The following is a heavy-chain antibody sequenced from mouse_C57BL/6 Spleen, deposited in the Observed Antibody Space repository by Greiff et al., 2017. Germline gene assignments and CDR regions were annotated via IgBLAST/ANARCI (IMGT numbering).Heavy chain of an antibody. CDR1: GYTFTSYW. Sequence: QVQLKQPGAELVKPGASVKLSCKASGYTFTSYWMHWVKQRPGRGLEWIGRIDPNSGGTKYNEKFKSKATLTVDKPSSTAYMQLSSLTSEDSAVYYCAREEYYDYEGAYYAMDYWGQGTSVTVSS. CDR2: IDPNSGGT. D-gene: IGHD2-4*01. V-gene: IGHV1-72*01. CDR3: AREEYYDYEGAYYAMDY. J-gene: IGHJ4*01.